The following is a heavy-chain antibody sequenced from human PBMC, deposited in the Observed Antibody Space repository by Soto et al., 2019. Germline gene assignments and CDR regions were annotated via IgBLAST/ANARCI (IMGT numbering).Heavy chain of an antibody. Sequence: QVQLQESGPGLVKPSETQSLTCTVSGGSISSYYWSWIRQPPGKGLEWIGYIYYSGSTNYNPSLNILVTISVDTSKHQFSLVLSSVTAADTAVYYCARFNWYFDLWGRGTLVTVSS. J-gene: IGHJ2*01. CDR3: ARFNWYFDL. CDR1: GGSISSYY. CDR2: IYYSGST. V-gene: IGHV4-59*08.